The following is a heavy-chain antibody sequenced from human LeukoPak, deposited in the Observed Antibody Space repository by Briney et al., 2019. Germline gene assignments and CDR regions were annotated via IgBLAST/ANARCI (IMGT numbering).Heavy chain of an antibody. D-gene: IGHD6-19*01. V-gene: IGHV3-53*01. J-gene: IGHJ5*02. CDR3: ARPRDDNSGYYIS. CDR1: GFTFSSYA. CDR2: IYRGGGT. Sequence: GGSLRLSCAASGFTFSSYAMSWVRQAPGKGLEWVSLIYRGGGTYVADSVKGRFTVSRDNSKNTLYLQMSSLRAEDTALYYCARPRDDNSGYYISWGQGSLVTVSS.